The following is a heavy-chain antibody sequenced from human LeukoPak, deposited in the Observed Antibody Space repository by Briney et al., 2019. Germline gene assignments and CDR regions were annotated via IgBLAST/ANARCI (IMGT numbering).Heavy chain of an antibody. CDR1: GFTFSSYG. J-gene: IGHJ4*02. D-gene: IGHD3-22*01. V-gene: IGHV3-33*01. CDR3: ARHLTQRYYYDSSGYQDY. CDR2: IWYDGSNK. Sequence: GGSLRLSCAASGFTFSSYGMHRVRQAPGKGLEWVAVIWYDGSNKYYADSVKGRFTISRDNSKNTLYLQMNSLRAEDTAVYYCARHLTQRYYYDSSGYQDYWGQGTLVTVSS.